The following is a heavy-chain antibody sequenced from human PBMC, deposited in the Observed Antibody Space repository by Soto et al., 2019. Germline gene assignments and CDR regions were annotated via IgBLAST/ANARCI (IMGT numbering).Heavy chain of an antibody. Sequence: SVKVSCKASGGTFSSYAISWVRQAPGQGLESMGGIIPIFGTANYAQKFQGRVTITADESTSTAYMELSSLRSEDTAVYYCARDLGRFGSSSSGIYYYYGMDVWGQGTTVTVSS. J-gene: IGHJ6*02. D-gene: IGHD6-13*01. CDR1: GGTFSSYA. CDR3: ARDLGRFGSSSSGIYYYYGMDV. V-gene: IGHV1-69*13. CDR2: IIPIFGTA.